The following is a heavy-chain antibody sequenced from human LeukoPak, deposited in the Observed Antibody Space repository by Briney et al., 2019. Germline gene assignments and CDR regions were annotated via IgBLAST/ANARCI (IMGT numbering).Heavy chain of an antibody. V-gene: IGHV3-66*01. CDR1: GYTVSSNY. Sequence: PGESLRLSCAASGYTVSSNYMSWVRQAPGKGLEWVSDIYSGGSTYYADSVKGRFTISRDNSKNTLYLQMNSLRAEDTAVYYCARGWSGYDTVAQDAFDIWGQGTMVTVSS. D-gene: IGHD5-12*01. CDR3: ARGWSGYDTVAQDAFDI. CDR2: IYSGGST. J-gene: IGHJ3*02.